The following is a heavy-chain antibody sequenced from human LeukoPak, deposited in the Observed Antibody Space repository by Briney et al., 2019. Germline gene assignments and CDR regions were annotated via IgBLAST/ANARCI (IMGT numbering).Heavy chain of an antibody. CDR1: GFTFSSYA. V-gene: IGHV3-66*01. D-gene: IGHD7-27*01. Sequence: PGGSLRVSCAASGFTFSSYAMSWGRQAPGKRLEWVSVIYSGGTTYYPDSVKGRLTISRDNSKKTLYLQMNSLRAEDTAVYYCARETGDDAFDIWGQGTMVTVSS. J-gene: IGHJ3*02. CDR3: ARETGDDAFDI. CDR2: IYSGGTT.